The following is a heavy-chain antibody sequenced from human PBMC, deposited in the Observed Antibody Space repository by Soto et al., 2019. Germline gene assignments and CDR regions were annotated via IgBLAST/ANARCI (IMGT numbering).Heavy chain of an antibody. J-gene: IGHJ1*01. CDR3: VRVAWTTAEYFQH. V-gene: IGHV1-3*01. CDR2: INAGNGDT. Sequence: ASVKVSCKASGYTFTSYPMHWVRQAPGQRLEWMGWINAGNGDTKYSQKFQGRVTFSRDTSASTAYMELSSLRFEDTAVYYCVRVAWTTAEYFQHCGQGSLVPVSP. CDR1: GYTFTSYP. D-gene: IGHD5-12*01.